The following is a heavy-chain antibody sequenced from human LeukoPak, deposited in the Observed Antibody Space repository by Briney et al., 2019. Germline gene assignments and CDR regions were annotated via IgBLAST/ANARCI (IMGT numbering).Heavy chain of an antibody. CDR1: GFTFSSYD. D-gene: IGHD2-15*01. J-gene: IGHJ4*02. CDR3: AKDRGYCSGGSCYYFDY. CDR2: ISYDGSNK. Sequence: GGSLRLSCAASGFTFSSYDIHWVRQAPGKGLEWVAVISYDGSNKYYADSVKGRFTISRDNSKNTLYLQMNSLGGEDTAGYYCAKDRGYCSGGSCYYFDYWGQGTLVTVSS. V-gene: IGHV3-30*18.